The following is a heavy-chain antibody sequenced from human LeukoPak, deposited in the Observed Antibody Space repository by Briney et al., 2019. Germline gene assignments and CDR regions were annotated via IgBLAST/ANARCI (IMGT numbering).Heavy chain of an antibody. CDR3: ARGHYGDYAHYGMDV. CDR1: GYTFTGYY. J-gene: IGHJ6*04. V-gene: IGHV1-2*04. CDR2: INPNSGGT. D-gene: IGHD4-17*01. Sequence: ASVKVSCKASGYTFTGYYMHRVRQAPGQGLEWMGWINPNSGGTNYAQKFQGWVTMTRDTSISTAYMELSRLRSDDTAVYYCARGHYGDYAHYGMDVWGKGTTVTVSS.